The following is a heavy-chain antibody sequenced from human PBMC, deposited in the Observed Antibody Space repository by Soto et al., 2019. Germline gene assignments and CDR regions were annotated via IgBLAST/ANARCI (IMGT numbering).Heavy chain of an antibody. V-gene: IGHV3-7*01. CDR2: IKQDGSEK. CDR3: ASNYYDSSGYIDY. D-gene: IGHD3-22*01. CDR1: GFTFSSYW. Sequence: EVQLVESGGGLVQPGGSLRLSCAASGFTFSSYWMSWVRQAPGKGLEWVANIKQDGSEKYYVDSVKGRFTISRDNAKNSLYLQMNSLRAEDTAVYYWASNYYDSSGYIDYWGQGTLVTVSS. J-gene: IGHJ4*02.